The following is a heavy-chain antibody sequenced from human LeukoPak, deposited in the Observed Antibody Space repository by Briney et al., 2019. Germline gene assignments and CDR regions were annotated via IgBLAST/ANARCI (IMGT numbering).Heavy chain of an antibody. CDR2: ISGSGGST. D-gene: IGHD5-12*01. CDR1: GFTFSSYA. V-gene: IGHV3-23*01. J-gene: IGHJ4*02. CDR3: AKDGYGRLPDY. Sequence: GGSLRLSCAASGFTFSSYAMSWVRQAPGKGLEWVSAISGSGGSTYYADSVKGRFTISRDNSKNSLYLQMNSLRTEDTALYYCAKDGYGRLPDYWGQGTLVTVSS.